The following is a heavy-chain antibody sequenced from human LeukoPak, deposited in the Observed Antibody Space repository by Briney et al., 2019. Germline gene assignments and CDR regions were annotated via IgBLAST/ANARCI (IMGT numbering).Heavy chain of an antibody. Sequence: GGSLRLSCAASGFPFSSYSMDWVRQAPGKGLEWVSYISDDSRAMYYADSVKGRFTISRDNAKNSLFLQMNSLRDGDTAVYYCATDPVVTMVRGAPEYFQYWGQGTLVTVSS. CDR1: GFPFSSYS. CDR3: ATDPVVTMVRGAPEYFQY. J-gene: IGHJ1*01. V-gene: IGHV3-48*02. D-gene: IGHD3-10*01. CDR2: ISDDSRAM.